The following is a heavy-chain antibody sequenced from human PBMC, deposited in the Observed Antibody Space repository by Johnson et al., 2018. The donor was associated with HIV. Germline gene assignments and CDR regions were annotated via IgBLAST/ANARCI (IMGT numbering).Heavy chain of an antibody. V-gene: IGHV3-11*04. J-gene: IGHJ3*02. CDR2: ISSSGSTI. D-gene: IGHD6-19*01. Sequence: VQLVESGGGLVQPGGSLRLSCAASGFIFSDYYMSWIRQAPGKGLEWVSYISSSGSTIYYADSVKGRFTISRDNAKNSLYLQMNSLRPEDTAVYYCARDHGWGRGWLFDAFYIWGQGTMVTVSS. CDR3: ARDHGWGRGWLFDAFYI. CDR1: GFIFSDYY.